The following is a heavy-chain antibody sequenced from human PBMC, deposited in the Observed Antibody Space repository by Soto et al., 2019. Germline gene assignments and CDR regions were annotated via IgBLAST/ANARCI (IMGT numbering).Heavy chain of an antibody. V-gene: IGHV4-59*01. Sequence: QVQLQESGTGLVKTSETLSLTCTVSGGSISVYYWSWIRQPPGKGLEWLGYVFYTGSTNYNPSLKCRVIISVDTSKNQCTMRLTSVTAADTAVYYCARYRSSSNWYFDLWGRGTLVTVYS. CDR3: ARYRSSSNWYFDL. D-gene: IGHD6-6*01. CDR1: GGSISVYY. CDR2: VFYTGST. J-gene: IGHJ2*01.